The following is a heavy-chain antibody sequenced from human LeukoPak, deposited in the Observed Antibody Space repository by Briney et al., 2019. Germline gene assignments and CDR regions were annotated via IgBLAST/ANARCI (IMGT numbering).Heavy chain of an antibody. V-gene: IGHV4-59*01. J-gene: IGHJ3*02. CDR2: IYYNGKP. CDR3: ARDPYSGSYYNAFDI. Sequence: PSETLSLTCTVHGGSISSYYWGSLRQPPGKVLEWVGYIYYNGKPNSNPSLKSRVTISVDTSKNQFALKLSSVTAADTAVYYCARDPYSGSYYNAFDIWGQGTMVTVSS. CDR1: GGSISSYY. D-gene: IGHD1-26*01.